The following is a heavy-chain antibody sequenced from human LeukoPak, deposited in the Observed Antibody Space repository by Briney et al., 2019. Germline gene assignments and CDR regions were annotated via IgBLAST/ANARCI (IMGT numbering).Heavy chain of an antibody. J-gene: IGHJ4*02. CDR1: GGTFSSYA. V-gene: IGHV1-18*01. D-gene: IGHD3-10*01. CDR3: ATDRRGLLWFGETN. Sequence: ASVKVSCKASGGTFSSYAISWVRQAPGQGPEWMGWISTYSGNTKYAQRLQGRVTLTTDTSTSTAYMELSSLRSGDTAVYYCATDRRGLLWFGETNWGQGTLVTVSS. CDR2: ISTYSGNT.